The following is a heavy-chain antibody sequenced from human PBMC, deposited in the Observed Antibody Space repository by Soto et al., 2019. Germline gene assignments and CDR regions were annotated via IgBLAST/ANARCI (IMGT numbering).Heavy chain of an antibody. CDR2: FDPEDGET. V-gene: IGHV1-24*01. J-gene: IGHJ4*02. CDR1: GYTFTSYY. Sequence: ASVKVSCKASGYTFTSYYMHWVRQAPGKGLEWMGGFDPEDGETIYAQKFQGRVTMTEDTSTDTAYMELSSLRSEDTAVYYCATVHRLYGDIFDYWGQGTLVTVS. D-gene: IGHD4-17*01. CDR3: ATVHRLYGDIFDY.